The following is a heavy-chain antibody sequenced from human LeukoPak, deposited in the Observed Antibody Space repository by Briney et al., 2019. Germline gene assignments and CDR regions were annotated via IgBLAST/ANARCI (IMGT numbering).Heavy chain of an antibody. CDR2: INHSGST. D-gene: IGHD6-13*01. V-gene: IGHV4-34*01. Sequence: SETLSLTCAVYGRSFSGHYWSWIRQPPGKGLEWIGEINHSGSTNYNPSLKSRVTISVDTSKNQFSLKLSSVTAADTAVYYCARRALRYSSSWYFDYWGQGTLVTVSS. J-gene: IGHJ4*02. CDR3: ARRALRYSSSWYFDY. CDR1: GRSFSGHY.